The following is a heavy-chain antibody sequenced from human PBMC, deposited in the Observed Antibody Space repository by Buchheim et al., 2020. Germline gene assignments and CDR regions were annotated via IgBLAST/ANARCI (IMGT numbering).Heavy chain of an antibody. CDR3: ARERGDYNYDSSGYYFVNDY. Sequence: DVQLVESGGGLVQPGGSLRLSCAASGFTFSSYEMNWVRQAPGKGLEWVSYFSSSGSTIFYSGSVKGRFTISRDNAKNSLYLRMDRLRAEDTAVYYCARERGDYNYDSSGYYFVNDYWGQGTL. CDR2: FSSSGSTI. CDR1: GFTFSSYE. V-gene: IGHV3-48*03. J-gene: IGHJ4*02. D-gene: IGHD3-22*01.